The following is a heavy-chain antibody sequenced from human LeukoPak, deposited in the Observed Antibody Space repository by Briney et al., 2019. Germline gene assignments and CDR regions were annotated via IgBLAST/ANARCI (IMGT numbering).Heavy chain of an antibody. V-gene: IGHV3-21*06. J-gene: IGHJ6*03. Sequence: GRTLRLSCAAFGFTFSSYGMSWVRQAPGKGLEWVSSITSSSSYIYYADSVKGRFTISRDNAKNSLYLQMDSLRVEDTAEYYCARDPYSGNYGAYYYYYMDVWGKGTTVTVSS. CDR2: ITSSSSYI. CDR3: ARDPYSGNYGAYYYYYMDV. CDR1: GFTFSSYG. D-gene: IGHD1-26*01.